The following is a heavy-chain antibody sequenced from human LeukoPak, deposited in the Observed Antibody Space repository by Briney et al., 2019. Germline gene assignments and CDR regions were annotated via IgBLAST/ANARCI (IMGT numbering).Heavy chain of an antibody. J-gene: IGHJ4*02. D-gene: IGHD6-19*01. V-gene: IGHV3-73*01. CDR1: GFTFSGSA. CDR3: AGGQMFTSGGFDD. Sequence: PGRSLRLSCAASGFTFSGSAIHWVRQAPGKGLEWVGRIRSKANTYATAYAASVKGRFTISRDDSRNTTYLHMNSMRAEDTALYYCAGGQMFTSGGFDDWGQGTLVTVSS. CDR2: IRSKANTYAT.